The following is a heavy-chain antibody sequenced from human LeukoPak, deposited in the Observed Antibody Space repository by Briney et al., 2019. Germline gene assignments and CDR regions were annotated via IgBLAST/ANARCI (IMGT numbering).Heavy chain of an antibody. CDR2: IRSKANSYAT. J-gene: IGHJ4*02. CDR1: GFTFSGSA. V-gene: IGHV3-73*01. Sequence: PGGSLRLSCAASGFTFSGSAMHWVRQASGKGLEWVGRIRSKANSYATAYAASVKGRFTISRDDSKNTAYLQMNSLKTEDTAVYYCTSEHYDFWSGYSSWGQGTLVTVSS. CDR3: TSEHYDFWSGYSS. D-gene: IGHD3-3*01.